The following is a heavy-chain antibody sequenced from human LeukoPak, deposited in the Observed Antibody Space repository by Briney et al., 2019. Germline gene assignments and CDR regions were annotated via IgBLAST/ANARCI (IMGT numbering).Heavy chain of an antibody. CDR3: ARDSAYSGYDLGFDY. Sequence: ASVKVSCKASGYPFTSYGISWVRQAPGQGLEWMGWISAYNGNTNYAQKLQGRVTMTTDTSTSTAYMELRSLRSDDTAVYYCARDSAYSGYDLGFDYWGQGTLVTVSS. D-gene: IGHD5-12*01. V-gene: IGHV1-18*04. CDR1: GYPFTSYG. CDR2: ISAYNGNT. J-gene: IGHJ4*02.